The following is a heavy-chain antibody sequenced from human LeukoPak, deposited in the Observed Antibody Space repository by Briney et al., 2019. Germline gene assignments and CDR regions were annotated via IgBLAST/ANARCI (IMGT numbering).Heavy chain of an antibody. CDR1: GFTFRRYW. J-gene: IGHJ5*02. V-gene: IGHV3-21*01. D-gene: IGHD2-15*01. CDR2: ISGSGTYI. CDR3: ARGADGVSSNSRGWFDP. Sequence: GGSLRLSCAASGFTFRRYWMSWVRQAPGKGLEWVSSISGSGTYIFYADSVKGRFTISRDNAKNSLDLQMNSLRAEDTAVYSCARGADGVSSNSRGWFDPWGQGTLVTVSS.